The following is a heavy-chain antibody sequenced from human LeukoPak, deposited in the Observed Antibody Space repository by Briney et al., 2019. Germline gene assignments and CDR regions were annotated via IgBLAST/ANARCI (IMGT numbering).Heavy chain of an antibody. V-gene: IGHV3-13*04. CDR1: GFTFSSYD. D-gene: IGHD1-26*01. CDR2: ISTTGDT. CDR3: ARGRSGSYFDS. Sequence: PGGSLRLSGAASGFTFSSYDMHWVRQATGKGLEWVSAISTTGDTYYPGSVKGRFTISRENAKSSLYLQMNSLRAGDTAVYYCARGRSGSYFDSWGQGTLVAVSS. J-gene: IGHJ4*02.